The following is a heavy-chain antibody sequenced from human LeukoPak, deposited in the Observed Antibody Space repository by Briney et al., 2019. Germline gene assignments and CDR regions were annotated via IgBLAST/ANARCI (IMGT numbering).Heavy chain of an antibody. D-gene: IGHD3-22*01. CDR3: AAEETDDSSGN. J-gene: IGHJ4*02. Sequence: SVKVSCKASEFTFTSSAVQWVRRARGQRLEWIGWIVVGSGNTNYAQKFQERVTITRDMSTSTAYMELSSLRSEDTAVYYCAAEETDDSSGNWGQGTLVTVSS. CDR1: EFTFTSSA. V-gene: IGHV1-58*01. CDR2: IVVGSGNT.